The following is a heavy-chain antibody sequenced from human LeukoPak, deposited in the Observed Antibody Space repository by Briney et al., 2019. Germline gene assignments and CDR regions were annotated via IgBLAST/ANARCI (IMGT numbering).Heavy chain of an antibody. J-gene: IGHJ4*02. CDR2: ISGSGGST. Sequence: HPGGSLRLSCAASGFTFSSYAMSWVRQAPGKGLEWVSAISGSGGSTYYADSVKGRFTICRDNSKNTLYLQMNSLRAEDTAVYYCAKDMRILYCSGGSCYFDYWGQGTLVTVSS. V-gene: IGHV3-23*01. D-gene: IGHD2-15*01. CDR3: AKDMRILYCSGGSCYFDY. CDR1: GFTFSSYA.